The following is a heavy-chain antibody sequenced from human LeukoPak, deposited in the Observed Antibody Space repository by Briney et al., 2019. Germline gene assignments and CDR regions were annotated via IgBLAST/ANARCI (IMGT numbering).Heavy chain of an antibody. CDR2: IYGGGSK. D-gene: IGHD3-22*01. CDR3: ARAQFYHDSSTYGPDY. J-gene: IGHJ4*02. CDR1: GFTVSRKY. Sequence: GGSLRLSCAASGFTVSRKYMSWVRQAPGNGLEWVSVIYGGGSKYYADSVKGRFSISRDTSKNAVYLQMNSLRAEDTAVYYCARAQFYHDSSTYGPDYWGQGTLVTVSS. V-gene: IGHV3-53*01.